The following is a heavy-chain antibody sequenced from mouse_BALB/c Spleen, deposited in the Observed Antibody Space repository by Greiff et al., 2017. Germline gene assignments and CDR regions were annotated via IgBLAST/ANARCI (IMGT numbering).Heavy chain of an antibody. CDR3: ARLELGTFAY. V-gene: IGHV5-12-2*01. J-gene: IGHJ3*01. CDR2: ISNGGGST. CDR1: GFTFSSYT. Sequence: EVKLVESGGGLVQPGGSLKLSCAASGFTFSSYTMSWVRQTPEKRLEWVAYISNGGGSTYYPDTVKGRFTISRDNAKNTLYLQMSSLKSEDTAMYYCARLELGTFAYWGQGTLVTVSA. D-gene: IGHD4-1*01.